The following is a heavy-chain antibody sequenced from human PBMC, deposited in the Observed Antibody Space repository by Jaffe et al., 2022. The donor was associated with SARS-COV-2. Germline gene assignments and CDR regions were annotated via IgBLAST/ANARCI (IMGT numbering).Heavy chain of an antibody. CDR2: MYYSGST. Sequence: QVQLQESGPGLVKPSETLSLTCSVSGGSINSYYWSWIRQPPGKGPEWIGYMYYSGSTNYNPSLKSRVTISVDTSKNQFSLRLNSVTAADTAVYYCARGGVRWELLSPFDHWGQGTLVTVSS. V-gene: IGHV4-59*01. D-gene: IGHD1-26*01. CDR3: ARGGVRWELLSPFDH. J-gene: IGHJ4*02. CDR1: GGSINSYY.